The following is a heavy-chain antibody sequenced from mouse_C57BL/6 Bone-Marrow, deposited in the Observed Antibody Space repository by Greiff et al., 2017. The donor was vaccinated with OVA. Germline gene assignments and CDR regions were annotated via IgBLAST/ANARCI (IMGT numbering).Heavy chain of an antibody. CDR1: GYTFTSYT. CDR3: ARSMIYYGNHEGFAY. V-gene: IGHV1-4*01. J-gene: IGHJ3*01. D-gene: IGHD2-1*01. Sequence: QVQLKQSGAELARPGASVKMSCKASGYTFTSYTMHWVKQRPGQGLEWIGYINPSSGYTKYNQKFKDKATLTADKSSSTAYMQLSSLTSEDSAVYYCARSMIYYGNHEGFAYWGQGTLVTVSA. CDR2: INPSSGYT.